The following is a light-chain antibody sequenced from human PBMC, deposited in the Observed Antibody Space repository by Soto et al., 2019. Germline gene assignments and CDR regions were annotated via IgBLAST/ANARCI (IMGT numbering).Light chain of an antibody. CDR1: QGIRNY. Sequence: DIQMTQSPTSLSASVGDRVTITCRASQGIRNYVAWYQQIPGKAPKLLIYAASTLQSGLPARFSGSGSGTDFTLTTNGLQPEDVATYYSDNYSSVPVFGPGTKVEIK. J-gene: IGKJ3*01. V-gene: IGKV1-27*01. CDR3: DNYSSVPV. CDR2: AAS.